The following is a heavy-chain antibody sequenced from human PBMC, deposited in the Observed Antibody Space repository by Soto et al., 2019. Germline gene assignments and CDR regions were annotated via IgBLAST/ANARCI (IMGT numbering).Heavy chain of an antibody. J-gene: IGHJ4*02. CDR1: GFFFSNYG. CDR2: ILYDGSSE. Sequence: QVQLVESGGGVVQPGRSLRLSCAASGFFFSNYGMHWVRQAPGKGLEWVAVILYDGSSEYYADSVKGRFTTSRDKSKNTLYLQMNNLRVEDTAVYYCARERGEMATVSLCYWGQGTLVTVSS. V-gene: IGHV3-33*01. CDR3: ARERGEMATVSLCY. D-gene: IGHD4-4*01.